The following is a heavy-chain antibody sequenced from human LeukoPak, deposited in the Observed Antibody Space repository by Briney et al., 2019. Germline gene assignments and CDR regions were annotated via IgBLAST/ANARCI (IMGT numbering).Heavy chain of an antibody. CDR3: ARGPSVAAHLDY. D-gene: IGHD5-12*01. Sequence: PSETLSLTCTVSAAPITSYYWSWIRQPPGKGLEWIGYIYYSGSTNYNPSLKSRVAISVDTSKNQVSLRLSSVTAADTAVYYCARGPSVAAHLDYWGQGTLVTVSS. J-gene: IGHJ4*02. CDR2: IYYSGST. V-gene: IGHV4-59*01. CDR1: AAPITSYY.